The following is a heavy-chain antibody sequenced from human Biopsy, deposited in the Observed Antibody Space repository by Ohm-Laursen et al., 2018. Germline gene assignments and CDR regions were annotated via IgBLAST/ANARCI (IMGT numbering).Heavy chain of an antibody. J-gene: IGHJ2*01. Sequence: GTLSLTCTVSGDSISSYYWSWIRQPPGKGLQWIGYVYYAGSTDYNPSLQSRVTISVDASKNHFSLRLRSVTPADTAIYYCARDRGYYSDRTVPGYFDLWGRGTLVTVPS. CDR2: VYYAGST. CDR1: GDSISSYY. CDR3: ARDRGYYSDRTVPGYFDL. D-gene: IGHD3-22*01. V-gene: IGHV4-59*01.